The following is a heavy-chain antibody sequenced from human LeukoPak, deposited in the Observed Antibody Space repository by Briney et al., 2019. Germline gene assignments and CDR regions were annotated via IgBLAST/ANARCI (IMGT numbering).Heavy chain of an antibody. CDR3: ARALGDDGDY. Sequence: SGTLSLTCTVSGVSISSGGYYWSWIRQHPGKGLEWIGYIYYSGSTYYNPSLKSRVTISVDTSKNQFSLKLSSVTAADTAVYYCARALGDDGDYWGQGTLVTVSS. D-gene: IGHD2-21*02. CDR1: GVSISSGGYY. CDR2: IYYSGST. V-gene: IGHV4-31*03. J-gene: IGHJ4*02.